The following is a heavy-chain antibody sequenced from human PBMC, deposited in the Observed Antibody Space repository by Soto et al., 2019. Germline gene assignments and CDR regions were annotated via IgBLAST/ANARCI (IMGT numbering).Heavy chain of an antibody. V-gene: IGHV4-34*01. Sequence: SETLSLTCAVYGGSFSAYYWSWIRQPPGKGLEWIGEINHSGGTSYNPSLKSRVTLSLDSSQNQFSLTLRSVTTADRALFFFARGVYGAYLDYWGQGITVTVSS. CDR3: ARGVYGAYLDY. CDR1: GGSFSAYY. D-gene: IGHD3-10*01. J-gene: IGHJ4*02. CDR2: INHSGGT.